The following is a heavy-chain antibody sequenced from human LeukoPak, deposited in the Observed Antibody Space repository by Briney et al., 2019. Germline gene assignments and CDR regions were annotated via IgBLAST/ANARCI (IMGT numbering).Heavy chain of an antibody. Sequence: GASVRVSCKASGGTFSSYAISWVRQAPGQGLEWMGGIIPIFGTANYAQKFQGRVTITADESTSTAYMELRSLRSDDTAVYYCARVDGVVVPAAIEGDYWGQGTLVTVSS. V-gene: IGHV1-69*13. CDR2: IIPIFGTA. CDR3: ARVDGVVVPAAIEGDY. J-gene: IGHJ4*02. D-gene: IGHD2-2*03. CDR1: GGTFSSYA.